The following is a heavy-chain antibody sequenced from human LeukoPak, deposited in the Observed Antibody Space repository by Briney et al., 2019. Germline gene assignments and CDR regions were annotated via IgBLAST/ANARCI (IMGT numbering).Heavy chain of an antibody. D-gene: IGHD1-26*01. CDR2: IRSKAYGGTT. CDR3: TRDYSGSYYESDWFYP. V-gene: IGHV3-49*03. J-gene: IGHJ5*02. Sequence: GGTLRLSCTASGFTFGDYAMSWFRQAPGKGLEWVGFIRSKAYGGTTEYAASVKGRFTISRDDSKSIAYLQMNSLKTGDTAVYYCTRDYSGSYYESDWFYPWVQGTLVTVSS. CDR1: GFTFGDYA.